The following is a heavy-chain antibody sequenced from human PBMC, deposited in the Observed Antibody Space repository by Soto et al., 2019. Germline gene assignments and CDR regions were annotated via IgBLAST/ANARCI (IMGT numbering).Heavy chain of an antibody. D-gene: IGHD3-3*01. CDR3: AKPYDFWSGYSQYYFDY. CDR1: GFTFSSYA. J-gene: IGHJ4*02. V-gene: IGHV3-23*01. CDR2: ISGSGGST. Sequence: HPGGSLRLSCAASGFTFSSYAMSWVRQAPGKGLEWVSAISGSGGSTYYADSVKGRFTISRDNSKNTLYLQMNSLRAEDTAVYYCAKPYDFWSGYSQYYFDYWGQGTLVTVSS.